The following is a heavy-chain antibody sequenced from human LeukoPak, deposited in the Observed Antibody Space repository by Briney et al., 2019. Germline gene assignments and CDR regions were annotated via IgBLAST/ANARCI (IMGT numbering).Heavy chain of an antibody. CDR1: GYSISSGYY. CDR3: AREREWGLRFESDAFDI. D-gene: IGHD7-27*01. CDR2: IYHSGST. J-gene: IGHJ3*02. Sequence: SETLSLTCTVSGYSISSGYYWGWIRQPPGKGLEWIGSIYHSGSTYYNPSLKSRVTISVDTSKNQFSLKLSSVTAADTAVYYCAREREWGLRFESDAFDIWGQGTMVTVSS. V-gene: IGHV4-38-2*02.